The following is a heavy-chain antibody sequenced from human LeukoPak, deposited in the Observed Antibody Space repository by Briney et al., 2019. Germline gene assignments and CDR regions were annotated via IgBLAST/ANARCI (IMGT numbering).Heavy chain of an antibody. CDR2: ISAYNGNT. D-gene: IGHD2-15*01. Sequence: ASVKVSCKASGYTFTSYGISWVRQAPGQGLEWMGLISAYNGNTNYAQKLQGRVTMTTDTSTSTAYMELRSLRSDDTAVYYCARGGIDIVVVVAATRADNWFDPWGQGTLVTVSS. J-gene: IGHJ5*02. CDR3: ARGGIDIVVVVAATRADNWFDP. CDR1: GYTFTSYG. V-gene: IGHV1-18*01.